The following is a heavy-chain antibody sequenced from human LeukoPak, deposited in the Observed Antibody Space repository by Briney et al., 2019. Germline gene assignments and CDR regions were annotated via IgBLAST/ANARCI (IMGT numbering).Heavy chain of an antibody. CDR1: GFTFNTYS. V-gene: IGHV3-21*01. CDR3: ARGGAARPDI. CDR2: IDSSGGYM. Sequence: GGSLRLSCEASGFTFNTYSMNWARQAPGKGLEWVSSIDSSGGYMFYADSVRGRFTISRDNARNSLYLQMNSLRAEDTAVYYCARGGAARPDIWGQGTMVIVSS. D-gene: IGHD6-6*01. J-gene: IGHJ3*02.